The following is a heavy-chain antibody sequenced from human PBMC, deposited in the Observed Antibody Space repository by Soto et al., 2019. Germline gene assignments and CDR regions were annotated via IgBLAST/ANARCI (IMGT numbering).Heavy chain of an antibody. J-gene: IGHJ6*02. CDR3: AKDIGGIPYYYYYYGMDV. D-gene: IGHD3-16*01. Sequence: GGSLRLSCAASGFTFDDYTMHWVRQAPGKGLEWVSLISWDGGSTYYADSVKGRFTISRDNSKNSLYLQMNSLRTEDTALYYCAKDIGGIPYYYYYYGMDVWGQGTTVTVSS. CDR1: GFTFDDYT. CDR2: ISWDGGST. V-gene: IGHV3-43*01.